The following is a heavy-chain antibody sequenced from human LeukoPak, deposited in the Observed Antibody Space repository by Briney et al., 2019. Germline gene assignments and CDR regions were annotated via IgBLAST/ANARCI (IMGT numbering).Heavy chain of an antibody. V-gene: IGHV1-69-2*01. CDR1: GYTFTDYY. D-gene: IGHD3-22*01. CDR2: VNPEDGET. J-gene: IGHJ4*02. Sequence: GASVKLSCKVSGYTFTDYYMHWVPQAPGKGLEWMGLVNPEDGETIYAEKFKGRVTITADTSTDTAYMELSSLRSEDTAVYYCATERRRYYDSSGYSAGFDYWGQRTLVTVSS. CDR3: ATERRRYYDSSGYSAGFDY.